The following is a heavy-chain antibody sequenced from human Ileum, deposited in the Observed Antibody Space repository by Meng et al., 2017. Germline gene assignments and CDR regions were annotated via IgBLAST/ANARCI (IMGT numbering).Heavy chain of an antibody. CDR2: IYTSGST. D-gene: IGHD4-17*01. CDR1: GCSISSYY. Sequence: ESGPVLGKPSETLSLPCTVSGCSISSYYWSWIRQPAGKGLEWIGRIYTSGSTNYNPSLKSRVTMSVGTSKNQFSLKLSSVTAADTAVYYCARDVVPTVTYYYNWFDPWGQGTLVTVSS. J-gene: IGHJ5*02. V-gene: IGHV4-4*07. CDR3: ARDVVPTVTYYYNWFDP.